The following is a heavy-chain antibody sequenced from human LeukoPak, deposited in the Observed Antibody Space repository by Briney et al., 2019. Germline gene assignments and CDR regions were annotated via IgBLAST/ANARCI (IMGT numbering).Heavy chain of an antibody. Sequence: PGRSLRLSCAASGFTFSSYGMHWVRQAPGKGLEWVAVISYDGSNKYYADSVKGRFTISRDNSRNTLYLQMNSLRAEDTAVYYCARDGLEQQLGYYYYYYMDVWGKGTTVTVSS. CDR2: ISYDGSNK. V-gene: IGHV3-30*03. J-gene: IGHJ6*03. CDR1: GFTFSSYG. D-gene: IGHD6-13*01. CDR3: ARDGLEQQLGYYYYYYMDV.